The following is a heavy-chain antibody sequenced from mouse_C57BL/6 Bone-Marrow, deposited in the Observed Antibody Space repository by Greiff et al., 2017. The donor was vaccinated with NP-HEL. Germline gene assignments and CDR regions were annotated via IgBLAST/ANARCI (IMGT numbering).Heavy chain of an antibody. CDR1: GYTFTDYY. CDR3: ARAEGY. V-gene: IGHV1-26*01. J-gene: IGHJ2*01. Sequence: EVQLQQSGPELVKPGASVKISCKASGYTFTDYYMNWVKQSNGKSLEWIGDINPNNGGTSYNQKFKGKATLTVDKSSSTAYMELRSLTSEDSAVYYCARAEGYWGQGTTLTVSS. CDR2: INPNNGGT.